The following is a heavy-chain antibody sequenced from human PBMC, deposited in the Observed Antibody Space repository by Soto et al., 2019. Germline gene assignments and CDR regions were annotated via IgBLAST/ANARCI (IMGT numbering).Heavy chain of an antibody. D-gene: IGHD2-21*01. CDR1: GYSFTSDW. CDR3: AGHRMVAIPTTHYSYYYGIVG. Sequence: PGESLKISCGGSGYSFTSDWISWVRQMPGKGLEWMGRIDPSDSYTNYSPSFQGHVTISADKSISTAYLQWSTLKASDTAMYYCAGHRMVAIPTTHYSYYYGIVGCCHGSTETVSS. CDR2: IDPSDSYT. V-gene: IGHV5-10-1*01. J-gene: IGHJ6*02.